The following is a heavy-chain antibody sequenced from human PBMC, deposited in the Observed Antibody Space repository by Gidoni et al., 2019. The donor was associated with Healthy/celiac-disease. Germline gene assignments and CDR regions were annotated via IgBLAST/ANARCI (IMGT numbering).Heavy chain of an antibody. CDR2: IYDSGST. Sequence: QVQLHESGPGLVKPSETLSLTCTVSGGSISSYYWSWIRQPPGKGLAWIGYIYDSGSTNYNPSLKSRVTISVDTSKNQFSLKLSSVTAADTAVYYCAISSPYYDILTGYSHDAFDIWGQGTMVTVSS. D-gene: IGHD3-9*01. J-gene: IGHJ3*02. V-gene: IGHV4-59*01. CDR1: GGSISSYY. CDR3: AISSPYYDILTGYSHDAFDI.